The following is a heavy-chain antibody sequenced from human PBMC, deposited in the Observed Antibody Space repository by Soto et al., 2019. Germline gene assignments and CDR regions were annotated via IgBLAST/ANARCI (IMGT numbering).Heavy chain of an antibody. CDR2: IYYNGDT. V-gene: IGHV4-31*03. CDR3: ARSHRDNWGSPDYFDY. CDR1: GGSISSGGYY. D-gene: IGHD7-27*01. Sequence: QVQLQESGPGLVKPSQTLSLTCTVSGGSISSGGYYWSWIRQHPGKGLEWIGYIYYNGDTYYNPSLKSRGSISIDTSKNQFSLRLTSVTAADTAVYYCARSHRDNWGSPDYFDYWGQGTLVTVSS. J-gene: IGHJ4*02.